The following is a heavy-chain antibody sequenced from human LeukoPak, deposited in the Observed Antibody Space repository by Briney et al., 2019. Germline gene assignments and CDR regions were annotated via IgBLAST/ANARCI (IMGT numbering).Heavy chain of an antibody. V-gene: IGHV4-38-2*01. J-gene: IGHJ4*02. CDR1: GYSISSGYY. D-gene: IGHD3-22*01. CDR3: ARNDSSGYFDY. CDR2: IYYSGST. Sequence: PSETLSLTCAVSGYSISSGYYWGWIRQPPGKGLEWIASIYYSGSTHYNPSLKSRVTISVETSKNQFSLKLNSVTAADTAVYYCARNDSSGYFDYWGQGTLVTVSS.